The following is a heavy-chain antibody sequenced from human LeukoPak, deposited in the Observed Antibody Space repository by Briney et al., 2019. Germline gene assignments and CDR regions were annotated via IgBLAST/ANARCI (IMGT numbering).Heavy chain of an antibody. V-gene: IGHV3-21*01. D-gene: IGHD1-26*01. J-gene: IGHJ4*02. Sequence: GGPLRLSCAASGFTFSTFSMNWVRQAPGKGLEWVSSISKGGSYIYYADSVKGRFTVSRDNAKASLFLQMDSLRDEDTAVYFCSRGGRGQNLSMDHWGQGSLVIVSS. CDR3: SRGGRGQNLSMDH. CDR1: GFTFSTFS. CDR2: ISKGGSYI.